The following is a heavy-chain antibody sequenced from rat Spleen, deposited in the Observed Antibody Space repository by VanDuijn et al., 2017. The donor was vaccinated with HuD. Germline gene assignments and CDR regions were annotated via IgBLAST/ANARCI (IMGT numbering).Heavy chain of an antibody. V-gene: IGHV5-7*01. CDR3: ARHEGNSGYYFDY. CDR1: GFTFSDYI. CDR2: IRYDGGST. J-gene: IGHJ2*01. Sequence: EVQLVESDGGLVQPGRSLKLSCAASGFTFSDYIMAWVRQAPKKGLEWVATIRYDGGSTYYRDSVKGRFTISRDNAKSTLYLQMDSLRSEETATYYCARHEGNSGYYFDYWGQGVMVTVSS. D-gene: IGHD4-3*01.